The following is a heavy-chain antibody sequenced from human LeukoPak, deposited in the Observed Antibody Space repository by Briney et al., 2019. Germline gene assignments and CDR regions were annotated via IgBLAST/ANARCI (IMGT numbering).Heavy chain of an antibody. Sequence: GGSLRLSCAASGFTFSTYSMNWVRQAPGKGLEWVSSISSSSSYIYYADSVKGRFTISRDNAKKSVYLQMNSLRAEDTAVYYCARDPYSGGYGDYYYYYMDVWGKGTTVTFSS. V-gene: IGHV3-21*01. CDR3: ARDPYSGGYGDYYYYYMDV. CDR1: GFTFSTYS. CDR2: ISSSSSYI. J-gene: IGHJ6*03. D-gene: IGHD1-26*01.